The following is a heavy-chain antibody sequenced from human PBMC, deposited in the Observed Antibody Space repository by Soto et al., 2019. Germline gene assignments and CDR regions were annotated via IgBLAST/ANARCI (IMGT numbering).Heavy chain of an antibody. D-gene: IGHD6-13*01. CDR1: GASISSFN. J-gene: IGHJ2*01. Sequence: SETLSLTCSVSGASISSFNWNWVRQPAGKGPEWVGRLNIAGTINYNPSLKSRITMSMDTSKNQISLHLRSVTAADTAIYYCARDRGEYTSSWFWYFSHWGHGTLVTSPQ. V-gene: IGHV4-4*07. CDR3: ARDRGEYTSSWFWYFSH. CDR2: LNIAGTI.